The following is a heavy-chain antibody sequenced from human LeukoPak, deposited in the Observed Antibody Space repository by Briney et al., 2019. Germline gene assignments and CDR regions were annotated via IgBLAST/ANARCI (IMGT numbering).Heavy chain of an antibody. J-gene: IGHJ1*01. CDR2: ILYSGST. Sequence: SETLSLTCTVSGGSISSYYWSWIRQSPGKGLEWIGYILYSGSTTYSPSLKSRVTISVDTSKNQFSLKLSSVTAADTAVYYCARERVYCSSTSCYGAEYFQHWGQGTLVTVSS. CDR1: GGSISSYY. D-gene: IGHD2-2*01. V-gene: IGHV4-59*12. CDR3: ARERVYCSSTSCYGAEYFQH.